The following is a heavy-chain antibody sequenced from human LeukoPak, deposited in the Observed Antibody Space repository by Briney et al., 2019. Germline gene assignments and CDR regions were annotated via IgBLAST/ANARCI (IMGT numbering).Heavy chain of an antibody. CDR1: GGSFSGYY. J-gene: IGHJ5*02. D-gene: IGHD5-12*01. V-gene: IGHV4-34*01. CDR3: AREEEYSGYDKSWFDP. CDR2: INHSGST. Sequence: SETLSLTCAVYGGSFSGYYWSWIRQPPGKGLEWIGEINHSGSTNYNPSLKSRVTISVDTSKNQFSLKLSSVTAADTAVYYCAREEEYSGYDKSWFDPWGQGTLVTVSS.